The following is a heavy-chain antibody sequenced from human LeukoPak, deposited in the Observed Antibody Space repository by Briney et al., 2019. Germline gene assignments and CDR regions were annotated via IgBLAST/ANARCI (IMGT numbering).Heavy chain of an antibody. CDR1: GFTFGSHS. V-gene: IGHV3-48*01. D-gene: IGHD5-12*01. CDR3: AKSGKSIRYSYGPTPFDY. J-gene: IGHJ4*02. CDR2: ISDSISSSTTST. Sequence: GGSLRLSCAASGFTFGSHSMNWVRQAPGRGLEWVSYISDSISSSTTSTHYADSVKGRFTVSRDNAKNSLYLQMNSLRAEDTALYYCAKSGKSIRYSYGPTPFDYWGQGTLVTVSS.